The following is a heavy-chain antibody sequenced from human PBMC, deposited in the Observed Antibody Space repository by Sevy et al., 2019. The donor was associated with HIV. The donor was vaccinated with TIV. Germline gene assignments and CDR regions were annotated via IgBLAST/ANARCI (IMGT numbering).Heavy chain of an antibody. V-gene: IGHV1-24*01. CDR2: FDPEDNER. CDR3: ATTKDYYENSGDPFDY. J-gene: IGHJ4*02. D-gene: IGHD3-22*01. CDR1: GYTLTRLA. Sequence: ASVKVSCKVSGYTLTRLAMHWVRQAPGKGLEWMGSFDPEDNERIYAQKWQGRFSMNEDTSTDTAYMELSNLRSEDTAVYYCATTKDYYENSGDPFDYWGQGTLVTVSS.